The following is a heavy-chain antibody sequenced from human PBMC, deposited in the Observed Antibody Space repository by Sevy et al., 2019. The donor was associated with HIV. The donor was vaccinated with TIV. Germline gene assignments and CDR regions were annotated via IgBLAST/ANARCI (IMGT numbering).Heavy chain of an antibody. CDR3: ARLESTYYYGLYYYYGMDV. D-gene: IGHD3-10*01. Sequence: SETLSLTCTVSGGSISSSSYYWGWIRQPPGKGLEWIGSIYYSGSTYYNPSLKSRVPISVDTSKNQFSLKLSSVTAADTAVYYCARLESTYYYGLYYYYGMDVWGQGTTVTVSS. V-gene: IGHV4-39*01. CDR1: GGSISSSSYY. CDR2: IYYSGST. J-gene: IGHJ6*02.